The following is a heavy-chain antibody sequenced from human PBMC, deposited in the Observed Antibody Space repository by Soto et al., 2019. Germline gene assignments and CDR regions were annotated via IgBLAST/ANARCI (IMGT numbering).Heavy chain of an antibody. CDR1: GFSFSSYN. CDR2: ISSSSTYI. CDR3: ASEGN. D-gene: IGHD3-10*01. Sequence: EVQLVESGGGLVKPGGSLRLSCAASGFSFSSYNMYLVRQAPGKGLEWVSSISSSSTYIFYADSVKGRFTVSRDDAKTSLYLQMNSLRAEDTAMYYCASEGNWGQGTLVTVSS. J-gene: IGHJ4*02. V-gene: IGHV3-21*06.